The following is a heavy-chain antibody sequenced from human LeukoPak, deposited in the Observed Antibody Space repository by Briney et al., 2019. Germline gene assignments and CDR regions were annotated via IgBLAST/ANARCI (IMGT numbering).Heavy chain of an antibody. D-gene: IGHD6-19*01. CDR2: IRHDDSNK. V-gene: IGHV3-30*02. CDR3: ARTLTVAGTGSFDY. J-gene: IGHJ4*02. Sequence: PGGSLRLSCAASGFTFSNAWMSWVRQAPGKGLEWLAFIRHDDSNKIYADSKQGRLTISRDNSKNTLYLQMNSLRVEDTAVYYCARTLTVAGTGSFDYWGQGTLVTVSS. CDR1: GFTFSNAW.